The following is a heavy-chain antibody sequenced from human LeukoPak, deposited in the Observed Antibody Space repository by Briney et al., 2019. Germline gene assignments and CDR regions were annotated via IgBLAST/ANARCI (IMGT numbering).Heavy chain of an antibody. CDR1: GFTVSNNY. V-gene: IGHV3-53*01. Sequence: GGSLRLSCAASGFTVSNNYMSWVRQAPGTGLEWVSLIYSGDTTYYADSVEGRFTISRDNSKNTLYLQMNSLRAEDTAVYYCARGPDLFDYWGQGTLVTVSS. J-gene: IGHJ4*02. CDR2: IYSGDTT. CDR3: ARGPDLFDY.